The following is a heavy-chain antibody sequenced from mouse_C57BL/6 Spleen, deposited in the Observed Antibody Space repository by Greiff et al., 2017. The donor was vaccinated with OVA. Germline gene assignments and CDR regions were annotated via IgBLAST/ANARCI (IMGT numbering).Heavy chain of an antibody. Sequence: VKLVESGAELVRPGASVKLSCKASGYTFTDYYINWVKQRPGQGLEWIARIYPGSGNTYYNEKFKGKATLTAEKSSSTAYMQLSSLTSEDSAVHFCARGRGYYYGSSLYFDYWGQGTTLTVSS. V-gene: IGHV1-76*01. J-gene: IGHJ2*01. CDR3: ARGRGYYYGSSLYFDY. D-gene: IGHD1-1*01. CDR1: GYTFTDYY. CDR2: IYPGSGNT.